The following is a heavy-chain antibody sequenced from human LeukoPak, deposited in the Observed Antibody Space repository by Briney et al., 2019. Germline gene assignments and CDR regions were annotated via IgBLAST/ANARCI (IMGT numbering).Heavy chain of an antibody. D-gene: IGHD3-3*01. CDR2: ISSSSHYI. CDR1: GFTFSPYN. CDR3: AKAEHSFGSDY. Sequence: GGSLRLSCAASGFTFSPYNMNWVRQAPGKGLEWVSSISSSSHYIFYADSVKGRFTISRDNSKNTLYLQMNSLRPEDSAVYYCAKAEHSFGSDYWGQGTLLTVSS. J-gene: IGHJ4*02. V-gene: IGHV3-21*01.